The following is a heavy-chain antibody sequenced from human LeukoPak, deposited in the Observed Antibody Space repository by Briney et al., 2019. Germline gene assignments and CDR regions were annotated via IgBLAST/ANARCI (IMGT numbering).Heavy chain of an antibody. Sequence: GGSLRLSCAASGFTFSSYEMNWVRQALGKGLEWVSYTSSSGSTIYYADSVKGRFTISRDNAKNSLYLQMNSLRAEDTAVYYCARGSGKSDYWGQGTLVTVSS. J-gene: IGHJ4*02. V-gene: IGHV3-48*03. CDR1: GFTFSSYE. CDR2: TSSSGSTI. D-gene: IGHD3-10*01. CDR3: ARGSGKSDY.